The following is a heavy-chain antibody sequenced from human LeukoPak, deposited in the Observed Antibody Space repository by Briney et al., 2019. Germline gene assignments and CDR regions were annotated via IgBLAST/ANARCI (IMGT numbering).Heavy chain of an antibody. CDR2: IYPGDSDS. D-gene: IGHD6-19*01. CDR3: AIESSGWYH. CDR1: GYRFTSYW. J-gene: IGHJ5*02. Sequence: GESLKISCKGSGYRFTSYWSAWVRQLPGKGLEWMGIIYPGDSDSRYSPSFQGQVTMSVDKSINTAYLQWSSLKASDTAMYYCAIESSGWYHWGQGTLVTVSS. V-gene: IGHV5-51*01.